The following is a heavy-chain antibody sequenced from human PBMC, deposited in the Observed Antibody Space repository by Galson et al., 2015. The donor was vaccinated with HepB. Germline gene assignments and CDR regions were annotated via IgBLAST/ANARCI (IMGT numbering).Heavy chain of an antibody. V-gene: IGHV3-53*01. CDR3: ARDYPLFDS. J-gene: IGHJ4*02. Sequence: SLRLSCAASGFTVSNYYTSWVRQTPEKGLEWVSLLYGGGTTYYADSVRGRFTISRDNSKNTLFLQMDSLRAEDSAVYYCARDYPLFDSWGQGTLVTVSS. CDR2: LYGGGTT. CDR1: GFTVSNYY. D-gene: IGHD3-16*02.